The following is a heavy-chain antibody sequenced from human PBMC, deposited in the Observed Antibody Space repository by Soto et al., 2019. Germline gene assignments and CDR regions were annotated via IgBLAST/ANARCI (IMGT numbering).Heavy chain of an antibody. CDR2: IYHSGST. J-gene: IGHJ4*02. V-gene: IGHV4-30-2*01. D-gene: IGHD2-15*01. Sequence: PSETLSLTFTVSGGSISSYSWSWIRQPPGKGLEWIGYIYHSGSTYYNPSLKSRVTISVDRSKNQFSLKLSSVTAADTAVYYCARGQVVAAQHWGRGTLVTVSS. CDR1: GGSISSYS. CDR3: ARGQVVAAQH.